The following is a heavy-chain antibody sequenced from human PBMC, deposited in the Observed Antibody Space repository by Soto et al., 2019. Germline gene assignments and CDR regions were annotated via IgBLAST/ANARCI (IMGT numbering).Heavy chain of an antibody. CDR2: IYCGGST. CDR1: GGSISSSSYY. J-gene: IGHJ5*02. V-gene: IGHV4-39*01. Sequence: WETLSLTCAVSGGSISSSSYYWGCLAQGPGKVREWIWSIYCGGSTYYNPSLKSRVTISVDTSKNQFSLKLSSVTAADTAVYCCARRRAYCSGGSCYFNWFDPWGQGTLVTVSS. D-gene: IGHD2-15*01. CDR3: ARRRAYCSGGSCYFNWFDP.